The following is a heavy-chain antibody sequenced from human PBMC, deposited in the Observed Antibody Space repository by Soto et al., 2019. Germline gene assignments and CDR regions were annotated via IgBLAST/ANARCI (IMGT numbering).Heavy chain of an antibody. D-gene: IGHD6-13*01. CDR2: INHSGST. J-gene: IGHJ4*02. V-gene: IGHV4-34*01. Sequence: ASETLSLTCAVYGGSFSGYYWSWIRQPPGKGLEWIGEINHSGSTNYNPSLKSRVTISVDTSKNQFSLKLSSVTAADTAVYYCARGRGSIAAAGIFDYWGQGTLVTVSS. CDR1: GGSFSGYY. CDR3: ARGRGSIAAAGIFDY.